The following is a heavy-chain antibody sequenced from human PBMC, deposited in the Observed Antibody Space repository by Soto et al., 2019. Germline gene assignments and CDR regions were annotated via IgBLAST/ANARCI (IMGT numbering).Heavy chain of an antibody. V-gene: IGHV3-48*03. J-gene: IGHJ5*02. CDR1: GFTFSTYE. Sequence: PGGSLRLSCAASGFTFSTYEMNWVRQAPGKGLQWVSYISSSGGTIHYADSVKGRFTISRDNAQNSLYLQMNSLRAEDTALYYCARVAGKGYAPTYNLFDTWGQGTLGTVS. D-gene: IGHD6-19*01. CDR3: ARVAGKGYAPTYNLFDT. CDR2: ISSSGGTI.